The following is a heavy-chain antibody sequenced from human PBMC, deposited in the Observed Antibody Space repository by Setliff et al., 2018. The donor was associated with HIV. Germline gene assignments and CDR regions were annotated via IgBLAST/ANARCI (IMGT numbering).Heavy chain of an antibody. CDR3: ARRGNLLEGRQLDS. CDR1: GYTFTEYY. V-gene: IGHV1-2*02. Sequence: ASVKVSCKASGYTFTEYYIHWVRQAPGQGLEWMGWIYPNTGGTNYAQKFQGRVTMTRDTSISTAYMELSRLRSDDTALYFCARRGNLLEGRQLDSWGQGTLVTVSS. J-gene: IGHJ4*02. D-gene: IGHD1-1*01. CDR2: IYPNTGGT.